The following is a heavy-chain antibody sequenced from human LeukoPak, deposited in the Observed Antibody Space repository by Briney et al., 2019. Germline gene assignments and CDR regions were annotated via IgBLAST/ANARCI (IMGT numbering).Heavy chain of an antibody. D-gene: IGHD3-22*01. J-gene: IGHJ4*02. CDR2: IIPILGIE. CDR1: GYTFTSYA. V-gene: IGHV1-69*04. Sequence: ASVKVSCKASGYTFTSYAISWVRQAPGQGLEWMGRIIPILGIENYAQKFQGRVTITADKSTSTAYMELSSLRSEDTAVYYCARGSFPMIPGDWGQGTLVTVSS. CDR3: ARGSFPMIPGD.